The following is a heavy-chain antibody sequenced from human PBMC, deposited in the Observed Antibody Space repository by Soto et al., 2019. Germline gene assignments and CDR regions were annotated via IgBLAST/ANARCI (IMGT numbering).Heavy chain of an antibody. J-gene: IGHJ4*02. CDR1: GGSFSSYY. D-gene: IGHD1-26*01. CDR2: IYYSGST. V-gene: IGHV4-59*01. CDR3: ARAHEGATDY. Sequence: SETLSLTCAVYGGSFSSYYCSWIRQPPGKGLEWIGYIYYSGSTNYNPSLKSRVTISVDTSKNQFSLKLSSVTAADTAVYYCARAHEGATDYWGQGTLVTVSS.